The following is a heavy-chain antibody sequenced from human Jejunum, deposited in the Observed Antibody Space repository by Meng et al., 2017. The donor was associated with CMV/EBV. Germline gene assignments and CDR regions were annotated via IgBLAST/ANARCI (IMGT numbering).Heavy chain of an antibody. J-gene: IGHJ4*02. V-gene: IGHV3-30*02. D-gene: IGHD3-10*01. Sequence: EQRVEAGGGVVQPGGSLRLSCTPSGFNFRDYGMHWIRQAPGKGLEWVAFISYKGDNKYYADSVRGRFTISRDNSKNTLDLQMNSLRTEDTAVYYCTKDQVLLWGQGTLVTVSS. CDR3: TKDQVLL. CDR1: GFNFRDYG. CDR2: ISYKGDNK.